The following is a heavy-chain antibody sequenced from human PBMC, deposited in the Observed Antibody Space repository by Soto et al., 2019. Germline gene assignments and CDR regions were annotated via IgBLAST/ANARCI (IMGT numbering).Heavy chain of an antibody. CDR1: GYTLTELS. CDR2: FDPEDGET. Sequence: GASVKVSCKVSGYTLTELSMHWVRQAPGKGLEWMGGFDPEDGETIYAQKFQGRVTMTEDTSTDTAYMELSSLRSEDTAVYYCASGLESIVDYGLTVVNEYWGKGTLVTVAS. CDR3: ASGLESIVDYGLTVVNEY. J-gene: IGHJ4*02. D-gene: IGHD3-16*01. V-gene: IGHV1-24*01.